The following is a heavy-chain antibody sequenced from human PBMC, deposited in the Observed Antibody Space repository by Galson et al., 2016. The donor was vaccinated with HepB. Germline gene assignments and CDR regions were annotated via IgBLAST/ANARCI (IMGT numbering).Heavy chain of an antibody. CDR3: TRATRTYYDLWSGYLGYYYGMDV. CDR1: GGTFSSYA. J-gene: IGHJ6*02. D-gene: IGHD3-3*01. CDR2: IIPILGIA. V-gene: IGHV1-69*04. Sequence: SVKVSCKASGGTFSSYAISWVRQAPGQGLEWMGRIIPILGIANYAQKFQGRVTITADKSTSTAYMELSSLRSEDTAVYYCTRATRTYYDLWSGYLGYYYGMDVWGQGTLVTVSS.